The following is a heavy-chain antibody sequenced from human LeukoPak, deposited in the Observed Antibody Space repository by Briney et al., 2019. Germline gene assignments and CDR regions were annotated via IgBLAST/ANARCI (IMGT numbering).Heavy chain of an antibody. CDR3: ARRSAARDAFDI. J-gene: IGHJ3*02. Sequence: GGSLRLSCAASGFTFSSYAMHWVRQAPGKGLEWVAVISYDGSNKYYADSVKGRFTISRDNAKNSLYLQMNSLRAEDTAVYYCARRSAARDAFDIWGQGTMVTVSS. CDR1: GFTFSSYA. CDR2: ISYDGSNK. V-gene: IGHV3-30*04. D-gene: IGHD6-6*01.